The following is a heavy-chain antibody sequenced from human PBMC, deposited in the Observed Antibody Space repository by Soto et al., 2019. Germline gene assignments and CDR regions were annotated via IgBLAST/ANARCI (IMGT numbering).Heavy chain of an antibody. V-gene: IGHV1-2*02. Sequence: VASVKVSCKASGHSLSGYYLHWVRQAPGQGPEWMGWINPNSGGTKYVQKFQGRVTMTRDTSISTVYLELSRLRSDDTAVYYCARGWGIAAPGPNWFDPWGQGTLVTVSS. J-gene: IGHJ5*02. CDR3: ARGWGIAAPGPNWFDP. CDR2: INPNSGGT. CDR1: GHSLSGYY. D-gene: IGHD6-13*01.